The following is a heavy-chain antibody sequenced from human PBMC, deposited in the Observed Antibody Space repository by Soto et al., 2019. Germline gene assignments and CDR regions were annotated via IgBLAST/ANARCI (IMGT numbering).Heavy chain of an antibody. Sequence: PGESLKISCKGSGYSFNSCCISWVRQMPGKGLEWRGRIDPRDSYTNYSPSFQGHVTISAYKSISTAYLQCSSLKASDTAMYYCSRHYNPSIACRPYYYYGIDVLGQGTTGTVSS. V-gene: IGHV5-10-1*01. CDR1: GYSFNSCC. CDR3: SRHYNPSIACRPYYYYGIDV. J-gene: IGHJ6*02. D-gene: IGHD6-6*01. CDR2: IDPRDSYT.